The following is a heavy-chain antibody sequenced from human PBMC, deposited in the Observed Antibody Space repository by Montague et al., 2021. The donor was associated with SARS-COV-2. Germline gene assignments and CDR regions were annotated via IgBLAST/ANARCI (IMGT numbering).Heavy chain of an antibody. D-gene: IGHD1-7*01. CDR2: IYTSGNT. J-gene: IGHJ6*02. CDR1: DDSISGGRYY. Sequence: TLSLTCTVSDDSISGGRYYWSWIRQPAGKGLEWIGRIYTSGNTNYNPSLKSRVSMLVDTSKNQLSLKLSSVTAADTAIYYCARARITGTTKDYYGMDGWGQGTTVTV. CDR3: ARARITGTTKDYYGMDG. V-gene: IGHV4-61*02.